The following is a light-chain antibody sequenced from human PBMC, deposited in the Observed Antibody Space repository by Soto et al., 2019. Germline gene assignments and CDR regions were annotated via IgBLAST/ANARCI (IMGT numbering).Light chain of an antibody. Sequence: DIQMTQSPSSLSASVGDRFTITCRSSRSISSYLNWYQQKPGKAPKLLIYAASSLQSGVPSRFSGSGSGTEFTLTISSLQPEDFATYYCQQSYSLPPTWTFGQGTKVDIK. CDR1: RSISSY. CDR3: QQSYSLPPTWT. V-gene: IGKV1-39*01. CDR2: AAS. J-gene: IGKJ1*01.